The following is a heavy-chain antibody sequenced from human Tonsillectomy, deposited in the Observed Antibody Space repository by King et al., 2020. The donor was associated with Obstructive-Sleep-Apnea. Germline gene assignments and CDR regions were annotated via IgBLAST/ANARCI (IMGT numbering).Heavy chain of an antibody. J-gene: IGHJ4*02. CDR1: GFTFGDSA. CDR3: TRDGQYYYDSSGYFPYFDY. CDR2: IRSKAYGGTT. V-gene: IGHV3-49*03. D-gene: IGHD3-22*01. Sequence: VQLVESGGGLVQPGRSLRLSCTASGFTFGDSAMSWFRQAPGKGLEWVGFIRSKAYGGTTEYAASVKGGFTISRDDSKSIAYLQMNSLKTEDTAVYYCTRDGQYYYDSSGYFPYFDYWGQGTLVTVSS.